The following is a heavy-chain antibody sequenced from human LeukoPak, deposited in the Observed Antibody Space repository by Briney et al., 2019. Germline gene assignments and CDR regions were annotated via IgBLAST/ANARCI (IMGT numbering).Heavy chain of an antibody. V-gene: IGHV3-23*01. D-gene: IGHD2-2*01. J-gene: IGHJ4*02. CDR2: ISGSGGST. Sequence: GGSLRLSCAASGFTFSSYAMSWVRQAPGKGLEWVSGISGSGGSTYYAGSVKGRFTISRDSSKNTLYLQMNSLRADDAAVYYCAKDGAIVVIPAAQIDYWGQGTLVTVSS. CDR1: GFTFSSYA. CDR3: AKDGAIVVIPAAQIDY.